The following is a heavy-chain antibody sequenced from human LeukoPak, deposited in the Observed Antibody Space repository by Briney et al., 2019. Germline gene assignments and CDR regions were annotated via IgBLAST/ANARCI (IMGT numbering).Heavy chain of an antibody. Sequence: GGSLRLSCAASGFSVGTNYMTWVRQAPGKGLEWVANIKQDGSDQYYVGSVKGRFTISRDNAKNSLYMQMNNLRDEDTAVYYCARKAYDSDCFDFWGQGTLVTVSS. V-gene: IGHV3-7*04. J-gene: IGHJ4*02. D-gene: IGHD2-21*01. CDR1: GFSVGTNY. CDR3: ARKAYDSDCFDF. CDR2: IKQDGSDQ.